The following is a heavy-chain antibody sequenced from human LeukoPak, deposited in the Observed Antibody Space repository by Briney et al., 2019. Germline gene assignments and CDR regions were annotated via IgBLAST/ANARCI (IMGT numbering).Heavy chain of an antibody. CDR2: IYYTGSA. J-gene: IGHJ3*02. CDR3: ARESIGAFDI. CDR1: GAPISSYY. Sequence: SETLSLTCTVSGAPISSYYWSWFRQPPGKGLEWIGYIYYTGSANYNPSLKSRVTMSVDTSKSQFSLRLSSVTAADTALYYCARESIGAFDIWGQGTMVTVSS. D-gene: IGHD2-21*01. V-gene: IGHV4-59*01.